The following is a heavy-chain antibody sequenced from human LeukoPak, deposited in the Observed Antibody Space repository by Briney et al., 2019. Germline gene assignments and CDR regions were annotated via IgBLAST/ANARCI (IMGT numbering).Heavy chain of an antibody. Sequence: GGSLRLSCAASGFTFSSYAMHWVRQAPGKGQEWISYIGGDGIAFYADSVKGRFTASKDDARKSMYLQMNSLRVEDTAVYYCAKDRANWAIDDWGQGTQVTVSS. CDR1: GFTFSSYA. J-gene: IGHJ4*02. CDR3: AKDRANWAIDD. D-gene: IGHD3-16*01. V-gene: IGHV3-48*04. CDR2: IGGDGIA.